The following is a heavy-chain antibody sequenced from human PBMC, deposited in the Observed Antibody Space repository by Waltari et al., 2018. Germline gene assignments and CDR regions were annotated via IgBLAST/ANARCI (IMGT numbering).Heavy chain of an antibody. Sequence: EVQLVETGGGLIQPGGSLRLSCAASGFTVSSNYMSWVRQAPGKGLEWVSFLSSGGGTIFYPESVKGRFTISRDDAKSSLYLQMNSLRAEDTAVYYCVREGSGFDPWGQGTQVTVSS. CDR1: GFTVSSNY. V-gene: IGHV3-48*04. D-gene: IGHD1-26*01. J-gene: IGHJ5*02. CDR3: VREGSGFDP. CDR2: LSSGGGTI.